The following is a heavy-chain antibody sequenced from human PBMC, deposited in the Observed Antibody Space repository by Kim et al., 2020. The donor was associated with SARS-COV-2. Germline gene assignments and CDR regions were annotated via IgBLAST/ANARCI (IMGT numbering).Heavy chain of an antibody. V-gene: IGHV3-30*18. Sequence: GGSLRLSCAVSGFTLSSYGMHWVRQAPGKGLEWVAVISYDGKNKYYGEAVKGRFTISRDNSKNTLDLQIHSLRVEDTAVYYCAKEDEVAVAGGFDCWGQGTLVTVS. CDR3: AKEDEVAVAGGFDC. J-gene: IGHJ4*02. CDR2: ISYDGKNK. CDR1: GFTLSSYG. D-gene: IGHD6-19*01.